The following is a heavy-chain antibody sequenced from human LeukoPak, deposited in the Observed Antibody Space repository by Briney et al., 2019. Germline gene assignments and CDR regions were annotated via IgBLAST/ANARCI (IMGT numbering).Heavy chain of an antibody. CDR2: IYHSGST. Sequence: PSETLSLTCAVSGGSISSSNWWSWVRQPPGKGLEWIGEIYHSGSTNYNPSLKSRVTISVDKSKNQLSLKLSSVTAADTAVYYCARVKGDGYNLPDAFDIWGQGTMVTVSS. J-gene: IGHJ3*02. D-gene: IGHD5-24*01. CDR1: GGSISSSNW. CDR3: ARVKGDGYNLPDAFDI. V-gene: IGHV4-4*02.